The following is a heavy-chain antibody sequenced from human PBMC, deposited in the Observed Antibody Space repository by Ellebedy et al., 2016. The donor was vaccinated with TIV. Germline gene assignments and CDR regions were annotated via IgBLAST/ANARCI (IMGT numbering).Heavy chain of an antibody. J-gene: IGHJ5*02. CDR1: GFIFSNAG. CDR2: IKSKSDGGTT. Sequence: PGGSLRLSCAASGFIFSNAGMNWVRQAPGKGLEWVGRIKSKSDGGTTDYAAPVKDRFTISRDDSKNTLYLQMNSLKTEDTAVYFCSAEWAYCGGDCAGETWGQGTVVTVSS. D-gene: IGHD2-21*02. CDR3: SAEWAYCGGDCAGET. V-gene: IGHV3-15*01.